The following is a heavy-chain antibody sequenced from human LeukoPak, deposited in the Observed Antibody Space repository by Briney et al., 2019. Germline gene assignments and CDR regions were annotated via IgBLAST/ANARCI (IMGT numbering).Heavy chain of an antibody. J-gene: IGHJ4*02. CDR2: ISYSGST. Sequence: SETLSLTCTVSGGSISNYCWSWIRQPPGKELEWIAYISYSGSTDYNPSLKSRATISVDTSKNQFSLRLSSVTAADTAVYFCARHSSIWYPFDKWGQGTLVTVSS. V-gene: IGHV4-59*01. D-gene: IGHD6-13*01. CDR3: ARHSSIWYPFDK. CDR1: GGSISNYC.